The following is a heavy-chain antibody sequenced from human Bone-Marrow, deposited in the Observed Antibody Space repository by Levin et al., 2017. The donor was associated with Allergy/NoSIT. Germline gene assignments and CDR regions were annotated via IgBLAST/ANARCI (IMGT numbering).Heavy chain of an antibody. CDR2: INHSGST. D-gene: IGHD3-10*01. Sequence: KPSETLSLTCAVYGGSFSGYYWSWIRQPPGKGLEWIGEINHSGSTNYNPSLKSRVTISVDTSKNQFSLKLSSVTAADTAVYYCARVLLWFGELKFDYWGQGTLVTVSS. CDR3: ARVLLWFGELKFDY. CDR1: GGSFSGYY. V-gene: IGHV4-34*01. J-gene: IGHJ4*02.